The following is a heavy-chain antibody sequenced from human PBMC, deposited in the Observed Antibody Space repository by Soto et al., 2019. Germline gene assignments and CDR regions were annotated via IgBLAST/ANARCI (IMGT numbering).Heavy chain of an antibody. J-gene: IGHJ5*02. V-gene: IGHV4-30-4*01. D-gene: IGHD3-9*01. Sequence: SGTLSLTCTVSGGSISSGDYYWSWIRQPPGKGLEWIGYIYYSGSTYYNPSLKSRVTISVDTSKNQFSLKLSSVTAADTAVYYCASADYDILTGYPNWFDPWGQGTLVTVSS. CDR3: ASADYDILTGYPNWFDP. CDR2: IYYSGST. CDR1: GGSISSGDYY.